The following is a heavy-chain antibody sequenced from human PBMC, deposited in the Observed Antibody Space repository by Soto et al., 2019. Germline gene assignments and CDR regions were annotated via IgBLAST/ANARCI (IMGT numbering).Heavy chain of an antibody. J-gene: IGHJ4*02. V-gene: IGHV1-69*13. CDR2: IIPIFGTA. CDR3: ARDLRNSGYDYYFDY. D-gene: IGHD5-12*01. CDR1: GGTFSSYA. Sequence: SVKVSCKASGGTFSSYAISWVRQAPGQGLEWMGGIIPIFGTANYAQKFQGRVTITADESTSTAYMELSSLRSEDTAVYYCARDLRNSGYDYYFDYWGQGTLVTVSS.